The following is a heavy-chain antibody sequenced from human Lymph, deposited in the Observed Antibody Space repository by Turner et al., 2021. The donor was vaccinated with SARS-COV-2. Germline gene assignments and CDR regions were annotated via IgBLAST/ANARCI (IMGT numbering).Heavy chain of an antibody. Sequence: VQLVECGGGVVQPGRSVKLSCASSGFSFSRYAMHWVRQAPGKGLEWVALISYDGNNKYYADSVRGRFTISRDNSKNTLYLQMNSLRAEDTAVYYCARGLSGNYYFFDDWGQGTLVTVSS. J-gene: IGHJ4*02. D-gene: IGHD1-26*01. V-gene: IGHV3-30-3*01. CDR2: ISYDGNNK. CDR3: ARGLSGNYYFFDD. CDR1: GFSFSRYA.